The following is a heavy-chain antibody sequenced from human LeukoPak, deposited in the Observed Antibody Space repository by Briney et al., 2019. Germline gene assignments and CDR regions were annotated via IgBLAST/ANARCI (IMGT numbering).Heavy chain of an antibody. D-gene: IGHD3-22*01. V-gene: IGHV4-59*01. Sequence: SETLSLTCTVSGGSISSYYWSWIRQPPGKGLEWIGYIYYSGSTYYNPSLKSRVTISVDTSKNQLSLKLSSVTAADTAVYYCARESSDYYNTAYYFDTWGQGTLVTVSS. CDR2: IYYSGST. J-gene: IGHJ4*02. CDR3: ARESSDYYNTAYYFDT. CDR1: GGSISSYY.